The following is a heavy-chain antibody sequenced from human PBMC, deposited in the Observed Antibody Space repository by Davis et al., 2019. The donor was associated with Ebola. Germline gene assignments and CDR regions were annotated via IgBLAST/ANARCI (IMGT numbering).Heavy chain of an antibody. CDR3: ISTTAPSLDY. D-gene: IGHD4-11*01. CDR2: IRSKANSYAT. V-gene: IGHV3-73*01. Sequence: GESLKISCAASGFTFSGSAMHWVRQASGKGLEWVGRIRSKANSYATAYAASVKGRFTISRDDSKNTAYLQMNSLKTEDTAVYYCISTTAPSLDYWGQGTLVTVSS. J-gene: IGHJ4*02. CDR1: GFTFSGSA.